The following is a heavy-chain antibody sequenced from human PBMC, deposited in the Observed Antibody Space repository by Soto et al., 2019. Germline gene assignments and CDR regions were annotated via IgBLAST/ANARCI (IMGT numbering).Heavy chain of an antibody. J-gene: IGHJ1*01. CDR2: FNPEDDET. Sequence: GAVKLRCKVCGKTIREINMNWVRQAPGKGHEWMGGFNPEDDETIYAQNFQGRGTMTEDTSTDTAYMDLSSLRSEDTAVYYCATSFRRRVAARHVCIYCGQRTPVTGSS. V-gene: IGHV1-24*01. CDR3: ATSFRRRVAARHVCIY. CDR1: GKTIREIN. D-gene: IGHD3-3*02.